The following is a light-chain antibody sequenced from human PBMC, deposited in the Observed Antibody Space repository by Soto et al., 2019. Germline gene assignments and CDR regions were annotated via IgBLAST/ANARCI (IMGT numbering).Light chain of an antibody. CDR1: SSDVGGYNY. Sequence: QSALTRAPSASGSPGQSVTISCTGTSSDVGGYNYVSWYQQHPGKAPKVMIYEVNKRPSGVPDRFSGSKSGNTASLTVSGLQAEDEADYFCKSYTGVNNWVFGGGTKLTVL. J-gene: IGLJ3*02. CDR3: KSYTGVNNWV. V-gene: IGLV2-8*01. CDR2: EVN.